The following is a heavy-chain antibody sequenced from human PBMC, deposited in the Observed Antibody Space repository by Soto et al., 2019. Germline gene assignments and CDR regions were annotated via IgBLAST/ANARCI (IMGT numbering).Heavy chain of an antibody. CDR2: TIPMFGTT. D-gene: IGHD3-22*01. Sequence: QVQLVQSGAEVKKPESSVRVSCKASGGTFNSYAITWVRQAPGQGLEWMGGTIPMFGTTNYAEKFQGRVTISADESTNTAYMELSSLRSEDTAVYYCTRGGLRYHSIGYYLGIDGMDVWGQGTTVIVSS. CDR3: TRGGLRYHSIGYYLGIDGMDV. J-gene: IGHJ6*02. V-gene: IGHV1-69*12. CDR1: GGTFNSYA.